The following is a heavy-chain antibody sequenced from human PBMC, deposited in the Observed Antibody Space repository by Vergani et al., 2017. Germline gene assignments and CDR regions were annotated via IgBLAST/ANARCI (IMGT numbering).Heavy chain of an antibody. D-gene: IGHD1-20*01. CDR2: ISSSSSYI. Sequence: EVQLVESGGGLVKPGGSLRLSCAASGFTFSSYSMNWVRQAPGKGLEWVSSISSSSSYIYYADSVKGRFTISRDNAKNSRYLQMNSLRAEDTAVYYCARAFGITGTTGFDYWGQGTLVTVSS. V-gene: IGHV3-21*01. J-gene: IGHJ4*02. CDR1: GFTFSSYS. CDR3: ARAFGITGTTGFDY.